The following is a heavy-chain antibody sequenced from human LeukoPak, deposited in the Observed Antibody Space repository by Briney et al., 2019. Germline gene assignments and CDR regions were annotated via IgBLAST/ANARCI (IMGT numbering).Heavy chain of an antibody. J-gene: IGHJ4*02. CDR1: GFTFSNYS. CDR3: ARAIDSSGWYS. CDR2: ISSSASYI. V-gene: IGHV3-21*06. D-gene: IGHD6-19*01. Sequence: PGGSLRLSCTASGFTFSNYSMNWVRQAPGKGLEWVSSISSSASYIYYADSVKGRFTISRDNAKNSLYLQMNSLRAEDTAVYYCARAIDSSGWYSWGQGTLVTVSS.